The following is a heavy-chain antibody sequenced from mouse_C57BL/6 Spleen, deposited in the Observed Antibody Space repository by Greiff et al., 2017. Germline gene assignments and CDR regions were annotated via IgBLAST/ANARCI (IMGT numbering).Heavy chain of an antibody. Sequence: EVKLVESEGGLVQPGSSMKLSCTASGFTFSDYYMAWVRQVPEKGLEWVANINYDGSSTYYLDSLKSRFIISRDNAKNILYLQMSSLKSEDTATYYCARGYYGYDVGYFDYWGQGTTLTVSS. J-gene: IGHJ2*01. V-gene: IGHV5-16*01. CDR3: ARGYYGYDVGYFDY. CDR1: GFTFSDYY. D-gene: IGHD2-2*01. CDR2: INYDGSST.